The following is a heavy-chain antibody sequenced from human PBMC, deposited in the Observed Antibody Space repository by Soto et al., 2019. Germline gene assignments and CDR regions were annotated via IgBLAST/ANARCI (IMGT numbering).Heavy chain of an antibody. J-gene: IGHJ6*02. Sequence: VASVNVSCKASGYTFTGYYMHWVRQAPGQGLEWMGWINPNSGGTNYAQKFQGWVTMTRDTSISTAYMELSRLRSDDTAVYYCARDLPYCSGGSCYSRYYGMDVWGQGTTVTVAS. V-gene: IGHV1-2*04. D-gene: IGHD2-15*01. CDR2: INPNSGGT. CDR3: ARDLPYCSGGSCYSRYYGMDV. CDR1: GYTFTGYY.